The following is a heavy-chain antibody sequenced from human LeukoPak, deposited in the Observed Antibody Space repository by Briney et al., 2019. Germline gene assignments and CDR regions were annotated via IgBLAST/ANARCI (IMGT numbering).Heavy chain of an antibody. V-gene: IGHV3-23*01. CDR3: AKDSGYDSSGYYSDY. CDR1: GFTFRNYA. CDR2: VTAGGTNT. D-gene: IGHD3-22*01. J-gene: IGHJ4*02. Sequence: GGSLRLSCAASGFTFRNYAMTWVRQAPGKGLDWVSTVTAGGTNTYYADSVKGRFTISRDNSKNTLYLQMNSLRAEDTAVYYCAKDSGYDSSGYYSDYWGQGTLVTVSS.